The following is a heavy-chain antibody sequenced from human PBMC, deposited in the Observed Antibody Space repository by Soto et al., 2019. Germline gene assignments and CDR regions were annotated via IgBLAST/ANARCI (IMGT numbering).Heavy chain of an antibody. J-gene: IGHJ4*02. CDR2: IYYSGST. Sequence: PSETLSLTCTVSGGSIISSSYYLFCIRQPPGKGLEWIGSIYYSGSTYYNPSLKSRVTISVDTSKNQFSLKLSSVTAADTAVYYCARLDSLGVVIIDYWGQGTLVTVSS. CDR3: ARLDSLGVVIIDY. CDR1: GGSIISSSYY. V-gene: IGHV4-39*01. D-gene: IGHD3-3*01.